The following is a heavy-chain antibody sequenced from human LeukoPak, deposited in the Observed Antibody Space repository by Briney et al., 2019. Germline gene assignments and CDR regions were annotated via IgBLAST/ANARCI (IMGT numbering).Heavy chain of an antibody. CDR2: INPNSGGT. D-gene: IGHD3-22*01. J-gene: IGHJ3*02. CDR3: ARDRTPVITPDDAFDI. Sequence: ASVKVSCKASGYTFTGYYMHWVRQAPGQGLEWMGWINPNSGGTNYAQKFQGRVTMTRDTSISTAYMELSRLRSDDTAVYYCARDRTPVITPDDAFDIWGQGTMVTVSS. CDR1: GYTFTGYY. V-gene: IGHV1-2*02.